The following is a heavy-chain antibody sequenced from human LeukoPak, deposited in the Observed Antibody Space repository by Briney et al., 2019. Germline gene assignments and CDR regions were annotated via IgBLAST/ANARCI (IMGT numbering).Heavy chain of an antibody. CDR3: ARVGCSSTSCYTLTSYYYMDV. Sequence: SQTLSLTCTVSGGSISSGSYYWSWIRQPAGKGLEWIGRIYTSGSTNYNPSLKSRVPISVDTSENQFSLKLSSVTAADTAVYYCARVGCSSTSCYTLTSYYYMDVWGKGTTVTVSS. D-gene: IGHD2-2*02. CDR1: GGSISSGSYY. J-gene: IGHJ6*03. CDR2: IYTSGST. V-gene: IGHV4-61*02.